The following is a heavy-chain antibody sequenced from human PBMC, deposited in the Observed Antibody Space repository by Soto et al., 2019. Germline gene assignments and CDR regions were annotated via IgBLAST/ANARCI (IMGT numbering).Heavy chain of an antibody. CDR1: GFTFSSYG. D-gene: IGHD6-6*01. V-gene: IGHV3-33*01. J-gene: IGHJ3*02. CDR3: ARDAPGEECAARPMNAFDI. CDR2: IWYDGSNK. Sequence: QVQLVESGGGVVQPGRSLRLSCAASGFTFSSYGMHWVRQAPGKGLEWVAVIWYDGSNKYYADSVKGRFTISRDNSKNTLYLQMNSLRAEDTAVYYCARDAPGEECAARPMNAFDIWGQGTMVTVSS.